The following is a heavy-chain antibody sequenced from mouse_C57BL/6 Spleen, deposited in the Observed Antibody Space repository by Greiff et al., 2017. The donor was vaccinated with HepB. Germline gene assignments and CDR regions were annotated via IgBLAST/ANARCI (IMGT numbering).Heavy chain of an antibody. CDR3: ARNQNDYDAPWFAY. Sequence: VMLVESGPGLVAPSQSLSITCTVSGFSLTSYAISWVRQPPGKGLEWLGVIWTGGGTNYNSALKSRLSISKDNSKSQVFLKMNSLQTDDTARYYCARNQNDYDAPWFAYWGQGTLVTVSA. V-gene: IGHV2-9-1*01. CDR2: IWTGGGT. CDR1: GFSLTSYA. D-gene: IGHD2-4*01. J-gene: IGHJ3*01.